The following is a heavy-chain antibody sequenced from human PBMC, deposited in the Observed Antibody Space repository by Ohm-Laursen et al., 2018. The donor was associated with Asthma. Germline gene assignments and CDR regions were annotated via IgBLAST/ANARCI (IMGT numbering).Heavy chain of an antibody. Sequence: SLRLSCAASGFTFSSYWMHWVRQAPGKGLVWVSRINSDGSSTSYADSVKGRFTISRDNAKNTLYLQMNSLRAEDTAVYYCARDRKWLSLGNANYFDYWGQGTLVTVSS. D-gene: IGHD6-19*01. J-gene: IGHJ4*02. CDR3: ARDRKWLSLGNANYFDY. CDR2: INSDGSST. CDR1: GFTFSSYW. V-gene: IGHV3-74*01.